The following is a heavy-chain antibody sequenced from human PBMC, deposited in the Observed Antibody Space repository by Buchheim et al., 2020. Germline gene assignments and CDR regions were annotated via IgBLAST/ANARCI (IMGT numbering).Heavy chain of an antibody. CDR2: IYYSGST. CDR1: GGSVSSGSYY. J-gene: IGHJ6*02. D-gene: IGHD3-3*01. Sequence: QVQLQESGPGLVKPSETLSLTCTVSGGSVSSGSYYWSWIRQPPGKGLEWIGYIYYSGSTNYNPSLKSRGTISVDTSKNQFSLKLSSVTAADTAVYYCARDFWSGYYVGYYYGMDVWGQGTT. V-gene: IGHV4-61*01. CDR3: ARDFWSGYYVGYYYGMDV.